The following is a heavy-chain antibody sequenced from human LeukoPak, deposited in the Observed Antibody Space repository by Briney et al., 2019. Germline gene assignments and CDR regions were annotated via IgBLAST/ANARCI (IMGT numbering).Heavy chain of an antibody. J-gene: IGHJ2*01. V-gene: IGHV4-61*05. Sequence: SETLSLTCTVSDGSIGSSSYYWGWIRQPPGRGLEWIAYIYSSGSTDYNPSLKSRATLSVDTSKNQFSLNLSSVTAADTAVYYCVRRDNGGWYFDLWGRGTLVTVSS. D-gene: IGHD2-8*01. CDR1: DGSIGSSSYY. CDR3: VRRDNGGWYFDL. CDR2: IYSSGST.